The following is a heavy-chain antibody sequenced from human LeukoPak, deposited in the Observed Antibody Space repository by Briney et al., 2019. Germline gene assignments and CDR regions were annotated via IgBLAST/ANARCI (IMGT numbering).Heavy chain of an antibody. J-gene: IGHJ6*03. CDR3: ARQRRAIRTYYYMDV. CDR2: IIPIFGTA. Sequence: ASVKVSCKASGGTFSSYAISWVRQAPGQGLEWMGGIIPIFGTANYAQKFQGRVTITADKSTSTAYMELSSLRSEDTAVYYCARQRRAIRTYYYMDVWGKGTTVTVSS. D-gene: IGHD2-2*02. V-gene: IGHV1-69*06. CDR1: GGTFSSYA.